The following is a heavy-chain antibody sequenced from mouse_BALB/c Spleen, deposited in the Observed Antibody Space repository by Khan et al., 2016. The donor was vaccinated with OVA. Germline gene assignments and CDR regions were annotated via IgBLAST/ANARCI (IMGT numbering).Heavy chain of an antibody. V-gene: IGHV1-81*01. D-gene: IGHD2-4*01. CDR2: IYPGSGTT. J-gene: IGHJ3*01. Sequence: QVQLQQSGPELVKPGASVTMSCTASGYTFTDYVISWVKQRTGQGLEWIGDIYPGSGTTNYNARFEGQATLTADKTSNTAYLQFRSLTSEDSAVYFCARSYDNDGAWFVYWGQGTLVTVSA. CDR1: GYTFTDYV. CDR3: ARSYDNDGAWFVY.